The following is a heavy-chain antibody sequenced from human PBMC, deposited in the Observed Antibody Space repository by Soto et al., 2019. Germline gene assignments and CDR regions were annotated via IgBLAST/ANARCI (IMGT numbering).Heavy chain of an antibody. D-gene: IGHD6-19*01. V-gene: IGHV4-34*01. CDR1: CGSFSGYY. CDR2: INHSGST. CDR3: ARGGSGWYGGDYFDY. Sequence: SETLSLTCAVYCGSFSGYYWSWIRQPPGKGLEWIGEINHSGSTNYNPSLKSRVTISVDTSKNQFSLKLSSVTAADMAVYYCARGGSGWYGGDYFDYWGQGTLVTVSS. J-gene: IGHJ4*02.